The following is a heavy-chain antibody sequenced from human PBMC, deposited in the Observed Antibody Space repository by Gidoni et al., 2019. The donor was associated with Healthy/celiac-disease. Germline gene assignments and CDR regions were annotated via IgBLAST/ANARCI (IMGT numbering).Heavy chain of an antibody. V-gene: IGHV3-23*01. CDR1: GFTFSSYA. Sequence: EVQLLESGGGLVQPGGSLRLSCAASGFTFSSYAMSWVRQAPGKGLEWVSAISGSGGSTYYADSVKGRFTISRDNSKNTLYLQMNSLRAEDTAVYYCATSPGRTVAGTGFDYWGQGTLVTVSS. CDR2: ISGSGGST. CDR3: ATSPGRTVAGTGFDY. J-gene: IGHJ4*02. D-gene: IGHD6-19*01.